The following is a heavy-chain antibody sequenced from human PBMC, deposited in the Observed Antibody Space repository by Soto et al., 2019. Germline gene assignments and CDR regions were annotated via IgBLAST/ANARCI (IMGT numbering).Heavy chain of an antibody. D-gene: IGHD3-10*01. J-gene: IGHJ4*02. V-gene: IGHV6-1*01. Sequence: SQTLSLTCAISGDSVSSKRAAWNWMRQSPSRGLEWLGRTYYRSKWYNEYAISVEGRITANPDTSKDQFSLHRSSVTPEDPAVYYCGTSDSVFDYWGQGTQVTASS. CDR1: GDSVSSKRAA. CDR3: GTSDSVFDY. CDR2: TYYRSKWYN.